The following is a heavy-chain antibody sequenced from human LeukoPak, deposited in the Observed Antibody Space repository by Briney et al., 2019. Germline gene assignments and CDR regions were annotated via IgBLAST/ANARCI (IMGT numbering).Heavy chain of an antibody. CDR1: GYTFTGYY. CDR3: AREPCSSTSCGNENDDDY. J-gene: IGHJ4*02. V-gene: IGHV1-2*02. CDR2: INPNSGGT. Sequence: AASVKVSCKASGYTFTGYYMHWVRQAPGQGLEWMGWINPNSGGTNYAQKFQGRVTMTRDTSISTAYMELSRLGSDDTAVYYCAREPCSSTSCGNENDDDYWGQGTLVTVSS. D-gene: IGHD2-2*01.